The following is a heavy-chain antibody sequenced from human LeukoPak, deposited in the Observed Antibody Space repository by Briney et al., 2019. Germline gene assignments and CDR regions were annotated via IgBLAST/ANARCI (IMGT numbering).Heavy chain of an antibody. CDR2: INAGNGNT. CDR1: GYTFTSYA. Sequence: ASVKVSCKASGYTFTSYAMHWVRQAPGQRLEWMGWINAGNGNTKYSQKFQGRVTITRDISASTAYMELSSLRSEDTAVYYCATPGGGYDSSGYYSPWSMDVWGQGTTVTVSS. J-gene: IGHJ6*02. D-gene: IGHD3-22*01. CDR3: ATPGGGYDSSGYYSPWSMDV. V-gene: IGHV1-3*01.